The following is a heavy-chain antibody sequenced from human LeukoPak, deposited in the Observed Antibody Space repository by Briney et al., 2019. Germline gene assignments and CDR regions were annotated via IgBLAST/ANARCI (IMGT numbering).Heavy chain of an antibody. D-gene: IGHD3-22*01. J-gene: IGHJ4*02. CDR2: IYYSGST. CDR1: GDSINNYY. V-gene: IGHV4-59*01. CDR3: AAGTYDSSGYYYQPPPFDY. Sequence: PSETLSLTCTVSGDSINNYYWSWIRQPPGKGLGWIGYIYYSGSTNYNPSLKSRVTISVDTSKNQFSLKLSSVTAADTAVYYCAAGTYDSSGYYYQPPPFDYWGQGTLVTVSS.